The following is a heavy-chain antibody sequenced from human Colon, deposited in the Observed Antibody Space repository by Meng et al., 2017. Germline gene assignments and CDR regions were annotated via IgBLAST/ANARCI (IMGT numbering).Heavy chain of an antibody. J-gene: IGHJ5*02. D-gene: IGHD3-16*02. CDR2: LYSGRIT. CDR1: GFTLKNNY. CDR3: ATESFAA. Sequence: EVPLVDSGGDLVQPGGSLGLSCVVSGFTLKNNYIHWVRQDPVRGLEWVAILYSGRITYYADSVKGRFTISRDDSKNTVHLQMNSLTVDDTALYYCATESFAAWGQGTLVTVSS. V-gene: IGHV3-66*02.